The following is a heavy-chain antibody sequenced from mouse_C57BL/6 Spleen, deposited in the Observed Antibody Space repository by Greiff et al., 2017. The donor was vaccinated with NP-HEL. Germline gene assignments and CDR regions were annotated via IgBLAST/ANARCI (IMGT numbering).Heavy chain of an antibody. CDR1: GYTFTSYG. CDR3: ARSSTDYGRSY. J-gene: IGHJ2*01. Sequence: VQLQHSGAELARPGASVKLSCKASGYTFTSYGISWVKQRTGQGLEWIGEIYPRSGNTYYNEKFKGKATLTADKSSSTAYMELRSLTSEDSAVYFCARSSTDYGRSYWGQGTTLTVSS. D-gene: IGHD1-1*01. V-gene: IGHV1-81*01. CDR2: IYPRSGNT.